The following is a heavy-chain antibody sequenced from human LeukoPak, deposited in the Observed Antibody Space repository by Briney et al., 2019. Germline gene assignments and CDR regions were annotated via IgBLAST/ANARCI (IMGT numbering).Heavy chain of an antibody. CDR2: IRSKAYGGTT. CDR1: GFTFGDYA. J-gene: IGHJ3*02. Sequence: PGGSLRLSCTASGFTFGDYAMSWVRQSPGKGLEWVGFIRSKAYGGTTEYAASVKGRFTISRDDSKSIAYLQMNSLKTEDTAVYYCTTPELGYCSGGSCYNLRDAFDIWGQGTMVTVSS. D-gene: IGHD2-15*01. V-gene: IGHV3-49*04. CDR3: TTPELGYCSGGSCYNLRDAFDI.